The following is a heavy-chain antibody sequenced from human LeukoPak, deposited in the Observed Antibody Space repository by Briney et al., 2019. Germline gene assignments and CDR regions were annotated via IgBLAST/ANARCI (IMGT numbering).Heavy chain of an antibody. CDR3: AKDFVRFGSYHYYFMDV. J-gene: IGHJ6*03. CDR2: ITWDGGST. CDR1: GFTFDDYT. V-gene: IGHV3-43*01. Sequence: GGSLRLSCAASGFTFDDYTMHWVRQAPGKGLECVSLITWDGGSTNYADSVKGRFTISRDNSKNSLYLQMNSLRTEDTALYYCAKDFVRFGSYHYYFMDVWGKGTTVTVSS. D-gene: IGHD3-10*01.